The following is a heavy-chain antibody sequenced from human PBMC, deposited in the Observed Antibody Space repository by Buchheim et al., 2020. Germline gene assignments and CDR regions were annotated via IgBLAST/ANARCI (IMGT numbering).Heavy chain of an antibody. J-gene: IGHJ6*02. Sequence: QVQLQESGPGLVKASETLSLTCTVSGGSMTSYYWNWIRQPPGNGLEWIGLIYDTGSTTYSPSLKSRVSISVDTSKNQFSLKLSSVTAADTAVYYCVRGDGYDNYTMDVWGQGTT. CDR3: VRGDGYDNYTMDV. CDR1: GGSMTSYY. D-gene: IGHD5-12*01. CDR2: IYDTGST. V-gene: IGHV4-59*01.